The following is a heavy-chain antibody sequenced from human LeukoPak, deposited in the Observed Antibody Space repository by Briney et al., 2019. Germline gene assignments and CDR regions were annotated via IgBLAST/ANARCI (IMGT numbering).Heavy chain of an antibody. D-gene: IGHD6-19*01. J-gene: IGHJ3*02. V-gene: IGHV4-39*01. CDR3: ARRSASHRAFDI. Sequence: SETLSLTCTVSGGSISSSSYYWGWIRQPPGKGLEWIGSIYYSGSTYYNPSLKSRVTISVDTSKNQFSLKLSSVTAADTAVYYCARRSASHRAFDIWGQGTMVTVSS. CDR1: GGSISSSSYY. CDR2: IYYSGST.